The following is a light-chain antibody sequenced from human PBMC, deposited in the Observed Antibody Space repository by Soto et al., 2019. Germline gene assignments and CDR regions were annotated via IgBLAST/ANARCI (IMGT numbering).Light chain of an antibody. Sequence: QSVLTQPPSVSGAPGQRVTISCTGSSSSIGAGYHVHWYQQLPGAAPKLLISVNNNRPSGVPDRFSGSRSGTSASLAIAGLQAEDEANYYCQSYDDSLSTYDFGTGTKVTVL. CDR2: VNN. V-gene: IGLV1-40*01. J-gene: IGLJ1*01. CDR1: SSSIGAGYH. CDR3: QSYDDSLSTYD.